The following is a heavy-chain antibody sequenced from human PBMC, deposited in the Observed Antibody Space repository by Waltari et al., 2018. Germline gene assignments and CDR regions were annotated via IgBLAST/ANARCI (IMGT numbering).Heavy chain of an antibody. D-gene: IGHD5-18*01. CDR1: GGSISSGGYS. Sequence: QVRLQESGPGLVKPSQTLSLTCTVSGGSISSGGYSWSWLRQPAGKELEWIGRVFSGGGIHYNPSLQSRVTISVDTSKSQFSLELTSVSAADTAVYYCAKAPWIQLWPGEYGMDVWGQGTTVTVSS. V-gene: IGHV4-61*02. J-gene: IGHJ6*02. CDR2: VFSGGGI. CDR3: AKAPWIQLWPGEYGMDV.